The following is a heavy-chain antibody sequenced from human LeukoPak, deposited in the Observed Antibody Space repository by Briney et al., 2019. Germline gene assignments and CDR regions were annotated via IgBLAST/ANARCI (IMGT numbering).Heavy chain of an antibody. V-gene: IGHV3-30*18. CDR1: GFSFISYG. J-gene: IGHJ4*02. CDR3: AKRPSDYGDYVSYFDY. Sequence: GGSLRPSCAASGFSFISYGMHWVRQAPGKGLEWVGVISDDGRRKDYADSVKGRFTISRDNSKDTLYLQMNSLRAEDTAVYYCAKRPSDYGDYVSYFDYWGQGTLVTVSS. CDR2: ISDDGRRK. D-gene: IGHD4-17*01.